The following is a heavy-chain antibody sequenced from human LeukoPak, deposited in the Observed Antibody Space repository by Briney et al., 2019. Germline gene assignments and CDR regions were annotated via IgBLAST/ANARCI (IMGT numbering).Heavy chain of an antibody. Sequence: SETLSLTCTVSGVSISSYYWTWIRQPPGMGLEWVAYIFYIGGTNYNPSLKTRVNISVDTSKNQLSQKLSSVTAADAALYYCARASVFLSAYYWGQGTLVTVSS. V-gene: IGHV4-59*01. CDR2: IFYIGGT. CDR1: GVSISSYY. CDR3: ARASVFLSAYY. D-gene: IGHD2-21*01. J-gene: IGHJ4*02.